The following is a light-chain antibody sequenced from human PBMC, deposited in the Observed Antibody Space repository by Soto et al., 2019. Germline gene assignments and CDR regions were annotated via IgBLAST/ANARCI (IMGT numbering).Light chain of an antibody. V-gene: IGKV3-15*01. CDR3: QQFNYWPPIT. Sequence: ERSTLSCRASQSVSSNLAWYQQIPGRAPRLLIYGASTRASGIPARFSASGSGTEFTLTISSLQSEDFAVYYCQQFNYWPPITFGQGTRLEIK. J-gene: IGKJ5*01. CDR2: GAS. CDR1: QSVSSN.